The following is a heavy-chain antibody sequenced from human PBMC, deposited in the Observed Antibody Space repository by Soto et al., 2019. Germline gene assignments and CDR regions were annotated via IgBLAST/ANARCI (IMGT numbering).Heavy chain of an antibody. D-gene: IGHD2-21*02. J-gene: IGHJ4*02. V-gene: IGHV3-23*01. CDR1: GFTFSSYA. Sequence: AGGSLRLSCATSGFTFSSYAMSWVRQAPVKGLEWVSGISVSGDSRYDADSVKGRFTISRDNSKSTPYLQMNSLRAEDTAVYYCATIFRYGDPEYWGQGVLVTVSS. CDR3: ATIFRYGDPEY. CDR2: ISVSGDSR.